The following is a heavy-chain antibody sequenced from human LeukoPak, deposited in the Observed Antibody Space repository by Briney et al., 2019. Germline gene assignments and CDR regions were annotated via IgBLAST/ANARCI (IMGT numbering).Heavy chain of an antibody. J-gene: IGHJ3*02. V-gene: IGHV3-64D*09. CDR3: VKDGYDFWSGYYTVTDAFDI. CDR2: ISSNGGST. Sequence: GGSLRLSCSASGXTFSSYAMHWVRQAPGKGLEYVSAISSNGGSTYYADSVKGRFTISRDNSKNTLYLQMSSLRAEDTAVYYCVKDGYDFWSGYYTVTDAFDIWGQGTMVTVSS. CDR1: GXTFSSYA. D-gene: IGHD3-3*01.